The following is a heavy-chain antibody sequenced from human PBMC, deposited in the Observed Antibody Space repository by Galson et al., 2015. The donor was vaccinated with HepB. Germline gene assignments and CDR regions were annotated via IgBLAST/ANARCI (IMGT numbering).Heavy chain of an antibody. CDR1: GFTFSSYA. CDR3: VKCQQGCSGYVYLDY. V-gene: IGHV3-64D*06. CDR2: ISSHGDST. D-gene: IGHD5-12*01. Sequence: SGFTFSSYAMHWVRQAAGKGLDFVSAISSHGDSTYYADSVKGRFTISRDNSKNTLYLQMSSLRAEDTALYYCVKCQQGCSGYVYLDYWGQGTLVTVSS. J-gene: IGHJ4*02.